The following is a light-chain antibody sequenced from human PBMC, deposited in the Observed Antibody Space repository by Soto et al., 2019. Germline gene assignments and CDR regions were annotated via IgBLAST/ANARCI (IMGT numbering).Light chain of an antibody. J-gene: IGLJ1*01. Sequence: QSALTQPASVSGSPGQSITISCTGTSSDVGAYNYVSWYQQHPHKAPKLLICDVSNRPSGVSNRVSGSKPSNTASLTISGLQAEDEADYYCSSYTSSSTLVFVTGTKVTVL. V-gene: IGLV2-14*01. CDR1: SSDVGAYNY. CDR2: DVS. CDR3: SSYTSSSTLV.